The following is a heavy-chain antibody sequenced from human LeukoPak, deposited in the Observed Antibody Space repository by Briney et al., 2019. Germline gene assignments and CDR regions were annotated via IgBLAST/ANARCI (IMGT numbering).Heavy chain of an antibody. CDR1: GGTFSSYA. CDR3: AGEDVEMATKASDY. J-gene: IGHJ4*02. Sequence: GSSVKVSCKASGGTFSSYAISWVRQAPGQGLEWMGGIIPILAIANYAQKFQGRVTITADKSTSTAYMELSSLRSEDTAVYYCAGEDVEMATKASDYWGQGTLVTVSS. CDR2: IIPILAIA. V-gene: IGHV1-69*04. D-gene: IGHD5-24*01.